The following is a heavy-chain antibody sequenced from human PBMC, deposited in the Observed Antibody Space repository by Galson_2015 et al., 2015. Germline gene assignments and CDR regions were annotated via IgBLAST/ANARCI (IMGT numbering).Heavy chain of an antibody. V-gene: IGHV3-23*01. CDR3: ANSGSGSGLYYYYMDV. D-gene: IGHD3-10*01. CDR2: ISGSGGGT. CDR1: GFTFSSHA. J-gene: IGHJ6*03. Sequence: SLRLSCAASGFTFSSHAMSWLRQAPGKGLEWVSAISGSGGGTYYADSVKGRFTISRDNSKNTLYPQMSSLRAEDTAVYYCANSGSGSGLYYYYMDVWGKGTTVTVSS.